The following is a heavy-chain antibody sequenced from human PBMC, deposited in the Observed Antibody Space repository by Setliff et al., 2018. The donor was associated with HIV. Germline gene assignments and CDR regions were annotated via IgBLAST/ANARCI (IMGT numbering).Heavy chain of an antibody. CDR2: IYIGST. V-gene: IGHV4-4*08. J-gene: IGHJ4*02. CDR3: ARTYSSSWYSSHLWVDY. D-gene: IGHD6-13*01. CDR1: GGSISSYY. Sequence: SETLSLTCTVSGGSISSYYWSWIRQPPGKGLEWIGHIYIGSTNYNPSLKSRVTISADTSKNQFSLKLSSVTAADTAVYYCARTYSSSWYSSHLWVDYWGQGTQVTV.